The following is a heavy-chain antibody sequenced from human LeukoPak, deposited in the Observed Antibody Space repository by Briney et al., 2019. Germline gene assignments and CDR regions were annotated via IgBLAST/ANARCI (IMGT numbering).Heavy chain of an antibody. CDR3: ATEMATHYFDY. J-gene: IGHJ4*02. CDR1: GGSISSYY. CDR2: IYTSGTT. D-gene: IGHD5-24*01. V-gene: IGHV4-4*07. Sequence: SETLSLTCTVSGGSISSYYWNWIRQPAGKGLEWIGRIYTSGTTTYNPPLKSRVTMSLDTSKNQFSLNLSSVTAADTAIYYCATEMATHYFDYWGQGTLVTVSS.